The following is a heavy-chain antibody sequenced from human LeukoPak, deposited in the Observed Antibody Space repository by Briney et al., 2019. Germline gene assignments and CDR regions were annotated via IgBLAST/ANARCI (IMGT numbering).Heavy chain of an antibody. V-gene: IGHV4-38-2*02. CDR3: ARHGRIAARPRYYYYMDV. CDR2: IYYSGST. Sequence: SETLSLTCTVSGYSISSSYYWGWIRQPPGKGLEWIGSIYYSGSTYYNPSLKSRVTISVDTSKNQFSLKLSSVTAADTAVYYCARHGRIAARPRYYYYMDVWGKGTTVTVSS. D-gene: IGHD6-6*01. J-gene: IGHJ6*03. CDR1: GYSISSSYY.